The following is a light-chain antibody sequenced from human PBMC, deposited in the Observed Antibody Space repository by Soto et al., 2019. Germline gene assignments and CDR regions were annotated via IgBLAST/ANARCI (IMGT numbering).Light chain of an antibody. CDR2: DVS. CDR3: SSYAGSSTYYV. Sequence: QSVLTQPASVSGSPGQSITISCTGTSSDVGGYNYVSWYQQHPGKAPKLMIYDVSNRPSGVSNRFSGSKSGNTASLTISGLQAEDEADYYCSSYAGSSTYYVFGTGTKVTV. J-gene: IGLJ1*01. CDR1: SSDVGGYNY. V-gene: IGLV2-14*01.